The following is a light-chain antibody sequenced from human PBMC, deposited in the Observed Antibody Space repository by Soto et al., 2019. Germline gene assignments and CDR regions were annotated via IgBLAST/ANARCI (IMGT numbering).Light chain of an antibody. CDR3: QYYGTSPQT. J-gene: IGKJ1*01. CDR2: GAS. CDR1: QSVSSSA. V-gene: IGKV3-20*01. Sequence: EIVFTQSPGTLSLSPGERATLSCRASQSVSSSALAWYQQKPGQAPRRLIYGASSRATGIPDRFSGSGSGTGFTLTISRXEPEDFAVYYCQYYGTSPQTFGQGTKVDTK.